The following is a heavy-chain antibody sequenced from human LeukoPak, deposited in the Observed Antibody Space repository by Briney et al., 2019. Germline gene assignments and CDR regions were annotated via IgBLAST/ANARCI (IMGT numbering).Heavy chain of an antibody. CDR3: ARDFEPADNPYFYYYMDV. V-gene: IGHV1-18*01. CDR2: INPFHGNT. CDR1: GYTFTSHP. J-gene: IGHJ6*03. Sequence: ASVKVSCKASGYTFTSHPINWVRQAPGQGLEWMGWINPFHGNTNYAQNLQGRVTMTTDTSTSTAYMELRSLRSDDTAVYYCARDFEPADNPYFYYYMDVWGEGTTVTVSS. D-gene: IGHD2-2*01.